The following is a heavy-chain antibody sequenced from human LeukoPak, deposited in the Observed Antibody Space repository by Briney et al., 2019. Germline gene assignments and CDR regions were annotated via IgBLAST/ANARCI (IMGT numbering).Heavy chain of an antibody. Sequence: GGSLRLSCAASGFTFGSYDMHWVRQATGKGLEWVSAIGTAGDTYYPGSVKGRFTISRENAKNSLYLQMNSLRAGDTAVYYCARNIVITFGGVIVKGGQGTLVTVSS. D-gene: IGHD3-16*02. CDR3: ARNIVITFGGVIVK. CDR1: GFTFGSYD. J-gene: IGHJ4*02. V-gene: IGHV3-13*01. CDR2: IGTAGDT.